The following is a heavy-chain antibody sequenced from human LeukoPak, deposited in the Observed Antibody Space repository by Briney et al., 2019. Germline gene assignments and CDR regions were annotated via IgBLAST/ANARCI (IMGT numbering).Heavy chain of an antibody. CDR1: GFTFTSYA. J-gene: IGHJ4*02. Sequence: GGSLRLSCVASGFTFTSYAMTWVRHAPGKGREWVSSVSGSGFSTYYADSVKGRYTISRDNSKNTPYLQVNSQRAEHTAVYYCASGTPTYCSGGSCSTGGVDYWGQGTLVTVSS. D-gene: IGHD2-15*01. V-gene: IGHV3-23*01. CDR2: VSGSGFST. CDR3: ASGTPTYCSGGSCSTGGVDY.